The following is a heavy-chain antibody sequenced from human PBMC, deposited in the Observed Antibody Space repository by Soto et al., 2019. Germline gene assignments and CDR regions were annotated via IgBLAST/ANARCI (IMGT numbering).Heavy chain of an antibody. J-gene: IGHJ6*02. CDR1: GGTFSSCA. CDR2: IIPISGTA. V-gene: IGHV1-69*13. CDR3: ARSQGSSTSLEIYYYYYYGMDV. D-gene: IGHD2-2*01. Sequence: SVKVSCKASGGTFSSCAISWVRQAPGQGLEWMGGIIPISGTANYAQKFQGRVTITADESTSTAYMELSSLRSEDTAVYYCARSQGSSTSLEIYYYYYYGMDVWGQGTTVTVSS.